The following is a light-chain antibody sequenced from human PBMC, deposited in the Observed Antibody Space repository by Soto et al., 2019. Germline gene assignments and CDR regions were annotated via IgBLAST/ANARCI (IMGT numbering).Light chain of an antibody. CDR3: QSYDNSHDWDVV. CDR1: SSNIGAGYA. J-gene: IGLJ2*01. Sequence: QSVLTQPPSVSGAPGQRVTISCTGSSSNIGAGYAVHWYQQLPGTAPKLLISDNNNRPSGVPDRFSGSKSGTSASLAITGLQAEDDADYYCQSYDNSHDWDVVFGGGTKVTVL. CDR2: DNN. V-gene: IGLV1-40*01.